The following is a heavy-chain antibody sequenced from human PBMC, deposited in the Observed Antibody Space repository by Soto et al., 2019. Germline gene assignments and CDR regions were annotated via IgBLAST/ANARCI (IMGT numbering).Heavy chain of an antibody. D-gene: IGHD7-27*01. CDR3: AGLGNYYFDY. Sequence: XSVKASCKASVYTFSAYHLHWVRQAPGQGLEWMGWIDPSNGATIYAQKFHGRVTLTRDTSIGTAYMDLSRLTSDDTALYYCAGLGNYYFDYWGQGALVTDSS. V-gene: IGHV1-2*02. J-gene: IGHJ4*02. CDR2: IDPSNGAT. CDR1: VYTFSAYH.